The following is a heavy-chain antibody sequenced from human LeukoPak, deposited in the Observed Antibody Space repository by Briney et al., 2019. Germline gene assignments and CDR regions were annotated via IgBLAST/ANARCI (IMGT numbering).Heavy chain of an antibody. V-gene: IGHV4-39*01. CDR2: IYYSGST. CDR1: GGSISSSNYY. CDR3: ARHADF. Sequence: PSETLSLTCTVSGGSISSSNYYWGWIRQPPGKGREWIGSIYYSGSTYYNPSLKSRVTISVDTSKNQFSLKLSSVTAADTAVYYCARHADFWGQGTLVIVSS. J-gene: IGHJ4*02.